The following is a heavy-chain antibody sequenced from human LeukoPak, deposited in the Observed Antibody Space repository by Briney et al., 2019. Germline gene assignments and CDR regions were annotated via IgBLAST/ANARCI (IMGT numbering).Heavy chain of an antibody. V-gene: IGHV3-74*01. Sequence: GGSLKLSFSASGFPFMTYWMHWVRQAPGKGLVWVSRIKSDGSTNYAYSVKGRFTISRDNAKNTLSLPMNSLRPEDTGVYYCARVPSEIGGYYPEYFRHWGQGTLVTVSS. CDR3: ARVPSEIGGYYPEYFRH. CDR2: IKSDGST. CDR1: GFPFMTYW. D-gene: IGHD3-22*01. J-gene: IGHJ1*01.